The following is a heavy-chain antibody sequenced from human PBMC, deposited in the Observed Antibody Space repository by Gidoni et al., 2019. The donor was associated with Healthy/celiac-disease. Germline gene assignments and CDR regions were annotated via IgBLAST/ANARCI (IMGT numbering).Heavy chain of an antibody. J-gene: IGHJ6*02. Sequence: EVQLLESGGGLVQPGGSLRLSCAASGFTFSSYAMSWVRQAPGKGLEWVSAISGSGGSTYYADSVKGRFTISRDNSKNTLYLQMNSLRAEDTAVYYCAKDALPLEMATIHGMDVWGQGTTVTVSS. CDR1: GFTFSSYA. CDR3: AKDALPLEMATIHGMDV. CDR2: ISGSGGST. D-gene: IGHD5-12*01. V-gene: IGHV3-23*01.